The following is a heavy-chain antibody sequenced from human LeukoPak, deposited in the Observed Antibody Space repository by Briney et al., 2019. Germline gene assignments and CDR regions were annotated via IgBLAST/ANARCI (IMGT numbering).Heavy chain of an antibody. Sequence: GGSLRLSCAASGFTFSSYAMSWVRQAPGKGLEWVSAISGSGGSTYYADSVKGRFTISRDNSKNTLYLQMNSLRAEDTAVYYCVKAPGLRDAFDIWGQGTMVTVSS. CDR3: VKAPGLRDAFDI. V-gene: IGHV3-23*01. J-gene: IGHJ3*02. D-gene: IGHD5/OR15-5a*01. CDR1: GFTFSSYA. CDR2: ISGSGGST.